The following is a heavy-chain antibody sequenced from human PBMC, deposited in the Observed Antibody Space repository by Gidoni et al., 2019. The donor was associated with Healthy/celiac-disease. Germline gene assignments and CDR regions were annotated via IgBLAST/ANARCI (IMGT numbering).Heavy chain of an antibody. CDR1: GYTFTGYY. J-gene: IGHJ4*02. Sequence: QVQLTQSGAEVKKPGASVKVSCTASGYTFTGYYMHWVRQAPGQGLEWMGWINPNSGGTNYAQKLQGRVTMTRDTSISTAYMELSRLRSDDTAVYYCARGGNEYNWNDRGSPDDYWGQGTLVTVSS. CDR3: ARGGNEYNWNDRGSPDDY. CDR2: INPNSGGT. D-gene: IGHD1-20*01. V-gene: IGHV1-2*02.